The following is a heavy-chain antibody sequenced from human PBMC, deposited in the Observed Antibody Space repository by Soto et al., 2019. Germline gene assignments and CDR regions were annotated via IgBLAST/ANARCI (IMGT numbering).Heavy chain of an antibody. D-gene: IGHD3-16*01. CDR2: INDSGNT. V-gene: IGHV4-31*03. Sequence: QVQLQEAGPGLVKPSQTLSLTGTVSGGSISSGSYFWTWIRQHPGKGLDWIGYINDSGNTYYNPTLKSRVTISVDTSTNQLSLKMTSLTAADTAVYYCARALGSRFYYAMDVWGQGTSVTVSS. J-gene: IGHJ6*02. CDR3: ARALGSRFYYAMDV. CDR1: GGSISSGSYF.